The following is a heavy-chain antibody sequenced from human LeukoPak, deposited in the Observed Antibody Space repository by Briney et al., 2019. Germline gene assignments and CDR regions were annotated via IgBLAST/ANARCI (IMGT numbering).Heavy chain of an antibody. CDR2: IYYSGSA. J-gene: IGHJ5*02. Sequence: PSETLSLTCTVSGGSIISSAYSWGWIRQPPGKELEYIGNIYYSGSAYYNPSLKSRVTLSVDTSNNQFSLRLTSVTAADTAVYYCATLAGESWGQGTLVTVSS. V-gene: IGHV4-39*01. CDR3: ATLAGES. CDR1: GGSIISSAYS. D-gene: IGHD1-26*01.